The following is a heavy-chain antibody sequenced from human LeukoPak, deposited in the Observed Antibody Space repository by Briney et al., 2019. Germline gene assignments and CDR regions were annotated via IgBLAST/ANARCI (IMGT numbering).Heavy chain of an antibody. D-gene: IGHD1-26*01. Sequence: GGSLRLSCTASGFTFNAYAMNWVRQAPGKGLEWVSGINWNGGSTDYADSVKGRFTISRDNAKNSLYLEMNSLKVEDTAFYYCARVERGATTDYWGQGTLVTVSS. CDR3: ARVERGATTDY. J-gene: IGHJ4*02. CDR2: INWNGGST. V-gene: IGHV3-20*04. CDR1: GFTFNAYA.